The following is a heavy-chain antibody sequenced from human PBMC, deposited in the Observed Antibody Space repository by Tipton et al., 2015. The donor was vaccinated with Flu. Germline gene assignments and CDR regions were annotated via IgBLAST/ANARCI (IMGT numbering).Heavy chain of an antibody. CDR2: IKSKTDGGTR. V-gene: IGHV3-15*01. CDR3: TAGVGATDHDY. D-gene: IGHD1-26*01. Sequence: SLRLSCAASGFTFSNAWMSWVRQAPGKGLEWVGRIKSKTDGGTRDFPAPVTGRFAISRDDSKNTVYLQMDSLKTEDTAVYYCTAGVGATDHDYRGQGTLVTVSS. J-gene: IGHJ4*02. CDR1: GFTFSNAW.